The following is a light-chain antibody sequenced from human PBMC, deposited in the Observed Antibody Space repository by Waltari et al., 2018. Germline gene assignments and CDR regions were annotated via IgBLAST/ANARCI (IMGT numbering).Light chain of an antibody. CDR3: AAWDDSLSGVV. Sequence: QSVLTQPPSASGTPGQRVTISCSGSSSNNGTNYVNWYHQVPGTAPKLLIYRNNQRPSGVPDRVSGSKSGTSASLAISGLRSEDEGDYYCAAWDDSLSGVVFGGGTKLTVL. J-gene: IGLJ2*01. CDR2: RNN. V-gene: IGLV1-47*01. CDR1: SSNNGTNY.